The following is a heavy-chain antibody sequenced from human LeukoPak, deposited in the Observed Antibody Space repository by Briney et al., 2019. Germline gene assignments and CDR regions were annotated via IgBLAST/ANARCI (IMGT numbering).Heavy chain of an antibody. D-gene: IGHD4-23*01. J-gene: IGHJ4*02. CDR3: ARMGVVGNPFDY. Sequence: SGTLSLTCAVSGDSISSSNWWNWVRQPPGKGLEWIGEIYHSGNTNYHPSLKSRVTISVDKSRNQFSLKMSSVTAADTAVYYCARMGVVGNPFDYWGQGTLVTVSS. CDR1: GDSISSSNW. V-gene: IGHV4-4*02. CDR2: IYHSGNT.